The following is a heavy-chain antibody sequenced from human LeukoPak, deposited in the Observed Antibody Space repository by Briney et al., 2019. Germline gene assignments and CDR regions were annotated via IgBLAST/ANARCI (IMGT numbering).Heavy chain of an antibody. CDR1: GFTFSSYW. V-gene: IGHV3-74*01. Sequence: PGGSLRLSCAASGFTFSSYWMHWVRQVPGKGLVWVSRIKGDGSNIFYANSVKGRFSVSRDDSKNTLYLQMNSLRPEDTAIYYCARDRGKDYFDSWGQGTQVTVSS. D-gene: IGHD4-23*01. CDR3: ARDRGKDYFDS. CDR2: IKGDGSNI. J-gene: IGHJ4*02.